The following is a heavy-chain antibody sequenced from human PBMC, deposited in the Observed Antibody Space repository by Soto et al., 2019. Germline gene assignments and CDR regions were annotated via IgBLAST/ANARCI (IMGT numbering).Heavy chain of an antibody. V-gene: IGHV1-46*03. CDR3: ARVKCSGGSCYSGTRIYYYYYMEV. CDR1: GYTFTSYY. J-gene: IGHJ6*03. CDR2: INPSGGST. Sequence: ASVKVSCKASGYTFTSYYMHWVRQAPGQGLEWMGIINPSGGSTSYAQKFQGRVTMTRDTSTSTVYMELSSLRSEDTAVYYCARVKCSGGSCYSGTRIYYYYYMEVWGKGTTVTVSS. D-gene: IGHD2-15*01.